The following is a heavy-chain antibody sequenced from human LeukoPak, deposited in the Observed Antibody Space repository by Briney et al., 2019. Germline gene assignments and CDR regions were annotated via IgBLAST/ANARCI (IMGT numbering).Heavy chain of an antibody. CDR2: ISVSDGCT. V-gene: IGHV3-23*01. J-gene: IGHJ5*01. Sequence: GGSLRLSCAASGFTFSSSAMAWVRRAPGEGLQWVSSISVSDGCTHYADSVKGRFTISRDNSKNTLFLQMNFLRAEDTAEYFCAKLLGYVDPFDSWGQGTLVTVSS. D-gene: IGHD2-15*01. CDR1: GFTFSSSA. CDR3: AKLLGYVDPFDS.